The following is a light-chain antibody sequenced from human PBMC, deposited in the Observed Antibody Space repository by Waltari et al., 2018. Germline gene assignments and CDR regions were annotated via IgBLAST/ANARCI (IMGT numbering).Light chain of an antibody. CDR2: SAS. V-gene: IGKV1-39*01. Sequence: DIQMTQSPSSLSASVGDRVTITCRASQSISSYLNWYQQKPGKAPKLLILSASSLQSGVPSRCSGSGSGTDFTLTISSLQPEDFATYYCQQSYSTPSTFGQGTKLEIK. CDR1: QSISSY. J-gene: IGKJ2*01. CDR3: QQSYSTPST.